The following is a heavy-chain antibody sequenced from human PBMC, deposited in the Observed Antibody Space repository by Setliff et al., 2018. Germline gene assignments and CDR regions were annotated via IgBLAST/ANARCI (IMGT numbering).Heavy chain of an antibody. CDR1: GGTLSNYA. Sequence: ASVKVSCKASGGTLSNYAISWVRQAPGQGPEWMGCISPYNGNTNYAQKFQDRVTMTTDTSTATVYMELKNLRSDDTAVYYCARSSGPRVVLAADFDYWGQGTLVTVSS. CDR3: ARSSGPRVVLAADFDY. J-gene: IGHJ4*02. D-gene: IGHD5-12*01. CDR2: ISPYNGNT. V-gene: IGHV1-18*01.